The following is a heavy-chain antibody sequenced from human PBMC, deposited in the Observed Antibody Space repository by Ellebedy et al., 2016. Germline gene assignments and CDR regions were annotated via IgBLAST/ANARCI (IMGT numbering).Heavy chain of an antibody. V-gene: IGHV1-69*04. J-gene: IGHJ4*02. CDR3: ARVGGVNYGDYC. CDR2: IIPILGIA. CDR1: GYTFTSYG. D-gene: IGHD4-17*01. Sequence: SVKVSXXASGYTFTSYGISWVRQAPGQGLEWMGRIIPILGIANYAQKFQGRVTITADKSTSTAYMELSSLRSEDTAVYYCARVGGVNYGDYCWGQGTLVTVSS.